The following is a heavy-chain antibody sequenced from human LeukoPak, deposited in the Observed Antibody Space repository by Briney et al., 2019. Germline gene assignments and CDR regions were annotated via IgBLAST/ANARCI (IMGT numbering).Heavy chain of an antibody. CDR3: AREGYYYDSSGPLD. J-gene: IGHJ4*02. Sequence: SETLSLTCTVSGGSISSYYWSWIRQPPGKGLEWIGYIYYSGSTNYNPSLKSRVTISVDTPKNQFSLKLSSVTAADTAVYYCAREGYYYDSSGPLDWGQGTLVTVSS. CDR2: IYYSGST. V-gene: IGHV4-59*01. D-gene: IGHD3-22*01. CDR1: GGSISSYY.